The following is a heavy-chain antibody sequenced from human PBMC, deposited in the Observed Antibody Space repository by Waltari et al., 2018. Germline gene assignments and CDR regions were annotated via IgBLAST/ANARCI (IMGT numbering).Heavy chain of an antibody. J-gene: IGHJ4*02. D-gene: IGHD6-19*01. CDR1: GGSFSGYY. V-gene: IGHV4-34*01. CDR2: INHSGST. Sequence: QVQLQQWGAGLLKPSETLSLTCAVYGGSFSGYYWSWIRQPPGKGLEWIGEINHSGSTNHNPSLKSRGTISVDTSKNQFSLKLSAVTAAYTAVYYCARGGYSSGWFWRGFDYWGQGTLVTVSS. CDR3: ARGGYSSGWFWRGFDY.